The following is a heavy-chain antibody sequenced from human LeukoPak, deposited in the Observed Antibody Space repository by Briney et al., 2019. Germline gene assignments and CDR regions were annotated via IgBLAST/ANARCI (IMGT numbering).Heavy chain of an antibody. J-gene: IGHJ6*03. D-gene: IGHD3-3*01. CDR2: INWNGGST. Sequence: GGSLRLSCAASGFTFDDYGMSWVRQAPGKGLEWVSGINWNGGSTGYADSVKGRFTISRDNAKNSLYLQMNSLRAEDTALYYCARGWKTYYDFWSGHTPSGMVVWGKGTTVTVSS. CDR1: GFTFDDYG. V-gene: IGHV3-20*04. CDR3: ARGWKTYYDFWSGHTPSGMVV.